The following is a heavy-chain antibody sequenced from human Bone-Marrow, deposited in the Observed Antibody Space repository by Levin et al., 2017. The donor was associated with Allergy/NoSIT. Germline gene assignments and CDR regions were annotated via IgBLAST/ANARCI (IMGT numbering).Heavy chain of an antibody. CDR2: ISSNGDNT. V-gene: IGHV3-64*01. CDR1: GFTFGKYI. Sequence: GGSLRLSCAASGFTFGKYIMHWVRQAPGKGLEHVSAISSNGDNTFYVNSVKGRFTISRDNSKNTVFLQMGSLRAEDMAVYYCASDFCTSTNCFFDYYMDVWGKGTTVTVSS. J-gene: IGHJ6*03. D-gene: IGHD2-2*01. CDR3: ASDFCTSTNCFFDYYMDV.